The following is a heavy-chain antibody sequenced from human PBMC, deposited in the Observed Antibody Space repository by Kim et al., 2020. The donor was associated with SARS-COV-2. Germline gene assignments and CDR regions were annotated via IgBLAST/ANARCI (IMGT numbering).Heavy chain of an antibody. J-gene: IGHJ4*02. V-gene: IGHV3-21*01. Sequence: YADSERCRFTISRDNAKDSLYLQVNSLRAEDTAVYYCARGPRGYGYGPGDYWGQGTLVTVSS. CDR3: ARGPRGYGYGPGDY. D-gene: IGHD5-18*01.